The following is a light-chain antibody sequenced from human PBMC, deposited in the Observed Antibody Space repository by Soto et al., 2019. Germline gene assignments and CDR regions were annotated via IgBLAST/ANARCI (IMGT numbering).Light chain of an antibody. CDR3: HQYDMSPWT. Sequence: EIVLTQSPGTLSLSPGERATLSCRASQSVSSNLAWYQQKPGQAPRLLIYGASTRATGIPARFSGSGSGTEFTLTISSLQSEDFAVYYCHQYDMSPWTFGQGTKVDIK. J-gene: IGKJ1*01. CDR1: QSVSSN. V-gene: IGKV3-15*01. CDR2: GAS.